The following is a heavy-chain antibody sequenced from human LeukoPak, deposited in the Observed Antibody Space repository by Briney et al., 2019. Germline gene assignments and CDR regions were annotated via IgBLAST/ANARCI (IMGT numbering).Heavy chain of an antibody. CDR3: AKKPATIKFPFDI. CDR2: ISTAGGYT. D-gene: IGHD5-24*01. J-gene: IGHJ4*02. CDR1: GFSFSTYD. V-gene: IGHV3-23*01. Sequence: GGSLRLSCVGSGFSFSTYDMGWVRQTPGKGLEWVSAISTAGGYTEDADSVKGRFTISRDNSQNTLFLQMHSLRAEDTAVYYCAKKPATIKFPFDIWGQGTLVTVSP.